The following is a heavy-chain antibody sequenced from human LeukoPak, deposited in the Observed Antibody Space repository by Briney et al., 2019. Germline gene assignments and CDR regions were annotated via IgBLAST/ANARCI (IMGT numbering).Heavy chain of an antibody. D-gene: IGHD2-15*01. V-gene: IGHV3-64*01. CDR3: ARAVYCSGGSCSFGLTAYYYDMDV. Sequence: GGSLRLSCAASGFTFSSYAMDWVRQAPGEGLECVSAISSNGGSTYYANSVKGRFTISRDNSKNTLYLQMGRLRAEDMAVYYCARAVYCSGGSCSFGLTAYYYDMDVWGHGTPVTVSS. J-gene: IGHJ6*02. CDR2: ISSNGGST. CDR1: GFTFSSYA.